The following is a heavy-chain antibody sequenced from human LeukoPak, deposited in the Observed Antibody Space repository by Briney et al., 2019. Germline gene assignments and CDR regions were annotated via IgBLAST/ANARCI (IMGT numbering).Heavy chain of an antibody. V-gene: IGHV4-34*01. D-gene: IGHD3-10*02. CDR3: ARGTLVRGISY. Sequence: SETLSLTCAVYGESFTDYYWNWIRQSPGKGLEWIGDINHSGSTNYNPSPKSRVTISKDTSKKQFSLKLSSVTAADTAVYSCARGTLVRGISYWGQGALVTVSS. CDR2: INHSGST. J-gene: IGHJ4*02. CDR1: GESFTDYY.